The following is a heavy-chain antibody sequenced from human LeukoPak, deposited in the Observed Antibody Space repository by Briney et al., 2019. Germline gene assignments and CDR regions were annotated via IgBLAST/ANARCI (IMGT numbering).Heavy chain of an antibody. CDR3: ARSASDVIWY. D-gene: IGHD3-16*02. CDR1: GFTFSNSW. V-gene: IGHV3-74*01. J-gene: IGHJ4*02. CDR2: INSDGSTT. Sequence: AGGSLRLSCAASGFTFSNSWMHWVRHAPGKGLVWVSRINSDGSTTSYADSVKGRFTISRDNAKNTLYLQMNSLRAEDTAVYYCARSASDVIWYWGQGTLATVSS.